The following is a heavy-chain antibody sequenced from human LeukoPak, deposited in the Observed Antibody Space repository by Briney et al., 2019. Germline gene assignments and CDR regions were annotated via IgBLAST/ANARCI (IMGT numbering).Heavy chain of an antibody. D-gene: IGHD1-1*01. J-gene: IGHJ4*02. CDR3: ADSQYWNGGVFDY. CDR1: GFSLSTSGVG. Sequence: SGPTLVKPSQTLTLTCTFSGFSLSTSGVGVGWVRQPPGKALEWLALFYWTDDDRFTPSRKSRITITKDTSKSQVALRMTNMDPVDTATYYCADSQYWNGGVFDYWGQGTLVTVSS. CDR2: FYWTDDD. V-gene: IGHV2-5*01.